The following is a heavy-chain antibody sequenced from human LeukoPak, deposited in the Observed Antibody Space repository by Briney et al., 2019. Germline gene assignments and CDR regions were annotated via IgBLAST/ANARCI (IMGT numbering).Heavy chain of an antibody. J-gene: IGHJ4*02. V-gene: IGHV3-9*01. Sequence: GRSLRLSCAASGFSFDDCAMHWVRQAPGKGLEWVSGISWNSGSIGYADSVKGRFTISRDNAKNSLYLQMNSLRAEDTALYYCAKDMGYWGQGTLVTVSS. CDR1: GFSFDDCA. D-gene: IGHD1-26*01. CDR3: AKDMGY. CDR2: ISWNSGSI.